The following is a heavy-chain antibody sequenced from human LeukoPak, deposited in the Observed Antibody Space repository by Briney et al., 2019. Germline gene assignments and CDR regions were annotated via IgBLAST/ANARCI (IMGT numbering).Heavy chain of an antibody. V-gene: IGHV4-39*07. J-gene: IGHJ3*02. CDR2: IYYSGST. CDR1: GGSISSSSYY. Sequence: PSETLSLTCTVSGGSISSSSYYWGWIRQPPGKGLEWIGSIYYSGSTYYNPSLKSRVTISVDTSKNQFSLKLSSVTAADTALYYCARDSRREGAFDIWGQGTMVTVSS. CDR3: ARDSRREGAFDI.